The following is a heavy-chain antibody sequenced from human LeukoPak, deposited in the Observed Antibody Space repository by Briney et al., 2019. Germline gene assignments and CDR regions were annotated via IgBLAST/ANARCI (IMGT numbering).Heavy chain of an antibody. V-gene: IGHV4-34*01. Sequence: SETLSLTCAVYGGSFSGYYWSWIRQPPGKGLEWIGEINHSGSTNYNPSLKSRVTISVDTSKNQFSLKLSSVTAADTAVYYCASITESGSDYWGQGTLVTVSS. D-gene: IGHD1-26*01. CDR3: ASITESGSDY. J-gene: IGHJ4*02. CDR1: GGSFSGYY. CDR2: INHSGST.